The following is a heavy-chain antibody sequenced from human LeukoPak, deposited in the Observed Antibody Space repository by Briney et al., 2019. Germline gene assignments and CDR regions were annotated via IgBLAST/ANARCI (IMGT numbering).Heavy chain of an antibody. CDR1: GFTFSSYA. Sequence: GGSLRLSCAASGFTFSSYAMSWVRQAPGKGLEWVAFIRYDGRNKYYADSVKGRFTISRDNSRNTLYLQMNSLRAEDTAVYYCARDILDSSGYSGAFDIWGQGTMVTVSS. CDR3: ARDILDSSGYSGAFDI. D-gene: IGHD3-22*01. V-gene: IGHV3-33*08. CDR2: IRYDGRNK. J-gene: IGHJ3*02.